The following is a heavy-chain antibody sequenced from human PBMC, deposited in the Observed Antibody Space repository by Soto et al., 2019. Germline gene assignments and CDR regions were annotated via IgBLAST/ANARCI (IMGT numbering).Heavy chain of an antibody. CDR3: ASNYAYAEGYYFYGIDV. J-gene: IGHJ6*02. CDR2: VNSDGGTT. Sequence: GGSLRLSCAASGFTFRNYWMHWVRQAPGKGLVWVSRVNSDGGTTYYADSVKGRFTISRDNAKNTLHLQMNSLGAEDTAVYYCASNYAYAEGYYFYGIDVWGQGTTVTAP. V-gene: IGHV3-74*01. D-gene: IGHD3-16*01. CDR1: GFTFRNYW.